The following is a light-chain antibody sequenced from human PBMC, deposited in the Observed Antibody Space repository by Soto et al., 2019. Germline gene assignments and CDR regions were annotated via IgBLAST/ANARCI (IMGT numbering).Light chain of an antibody. CDR3: SSYTPTTTLEV. J-gene: IGLJ2*01. V-gene: IGLV2-14*03. Sequence: QSALTQPASVSGSPGQSITIDCTGTNSDVGGYDFVSWYQQHPGKPPKLLIYDVANRPSGVSSRFSGSKSGNTASLTISGLQAEDEADYFCSSYTPTTTLEVFGGGTKLTVL. CDR1: NSDVGGYDF. CDR2: DVA.